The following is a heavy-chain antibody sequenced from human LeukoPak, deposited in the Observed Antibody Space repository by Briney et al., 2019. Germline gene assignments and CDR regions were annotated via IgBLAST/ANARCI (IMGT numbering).Heavy chain of an antibody. CDR1: GFTFSSFA. CDR2: ISGSGGRT. CDR3: AKDLPDYGDYIEGY. Sequence: GGSLRLSCAASGFTFSSFAMSWVRQAPGQGLEWVSTISGSGGRTNYADSVKGRFTFSRDNSNNTLYLQMNSLRVEDTAVYYCAKDLPDYGDYIEGYWGQGTLVTVSS. J-gene: IGHJ4*02. D-gene: IGHD4-17*01. V-gene: IGHV3-23*01.